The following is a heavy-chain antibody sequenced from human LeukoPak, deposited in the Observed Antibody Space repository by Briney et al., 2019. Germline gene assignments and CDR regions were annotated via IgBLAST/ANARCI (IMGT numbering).Heavy chain of an antibody. CDR1: GFTLSGYA. Sequence: PGGSLRLSCAASGFTLSGYAMHWVRQAPGKGLEWVAVISYDGSNKYYADSVKGRFTISRDNSKNTLYLQMNSLRAEDTAVYYCARAKEQWLARPLDYWGQGTLVTVSS. V-gene: IGHV3-30-3*01. J-gene: IGHJ4*02. D-gene: IGHD6-19*01. CDR3: ARAKEQWLARPLDY. CDR2: ISYDGSNK.